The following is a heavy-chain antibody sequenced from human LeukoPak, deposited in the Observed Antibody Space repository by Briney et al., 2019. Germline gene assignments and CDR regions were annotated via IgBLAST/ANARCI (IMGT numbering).Heavy chain of an antibody. Sequence: AASVKVSCKASGGTFSSYAISWVRQAPGQGLEWMGGIIPIFGTANYAQKFQGRVTITEDESTSTAYMELSSLRSEDTAVYYCARTGAADSYGPPYYFDYWGQGTLVTVSS. CDR1: GGTFSSYA. J-gene: IGHJ4*02. CDR3: ARTGAADSYGPPYYFDY. D-gene: IGHD5-18*01. CDR2: IIPIFGTA. V-gene: IGHV1-69*13.